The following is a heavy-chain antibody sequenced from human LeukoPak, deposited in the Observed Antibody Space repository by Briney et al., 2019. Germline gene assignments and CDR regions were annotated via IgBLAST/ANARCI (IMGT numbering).Heavy chain of an antibody. CDR2: IGGDGGT. Sequence: GGSLRLSCAASGFTVSTNAMSWVRQAPGRGLEWISGIGGDGGTHYADSVRGRFTISRDNSKNTVHLQMNSLRVDDTAVYYCAKDLSWWAAVDFWGQGTLVTVSS. CDR1: GFTVSTNA. CDR3: AKDLSWWAAVDF. J-gene: IGHJ4*02. D-gene: IGHD2-15*01. V-gene: IGHV3-23*01.